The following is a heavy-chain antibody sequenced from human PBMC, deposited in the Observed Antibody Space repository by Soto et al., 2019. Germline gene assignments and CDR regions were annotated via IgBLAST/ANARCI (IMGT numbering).Heavy chain of an antibody. D-gene: IGHD6-19*01. Sequence: SSETLSLTCTVSGGSVSSGSYYWSWIRQPPGKGLEWIGYIYYSGSTNYNPSLKSRVTISVDTSKNQFSLKLSSVTAADTAVYYCASEQWLVQGSNAFDIWGQGTMVTVSS. CDR2: IYYSGST. V-gene: IGHV4-61*01. CDR3: ASEQWLVQGSNAFDI. J-gene: IGHJ3*02. CDR1: GGSVSSGSYY.